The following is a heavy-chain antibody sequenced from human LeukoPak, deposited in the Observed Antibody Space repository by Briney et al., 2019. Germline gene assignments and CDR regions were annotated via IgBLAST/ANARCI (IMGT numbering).Heavy chain of an antibody. Sequence: SGTLSLTCTASGFSISSYYWSWIRQPPGKGLEWISNIYYNGSTNYNPSPMSRGTISSDTSKKQFSLKLSSVTAADTAVYYCARVKLWFGEQAFDIWGQGTMVTVSS. CDR1: GFSISSYY. CDR2: IYYNGST. CDR3: ARVKLWFGEQAFDI. D-gene: IGHD3-10*01. V-gene: IGHV4-59*01. J-gene: IGHJ3*02.